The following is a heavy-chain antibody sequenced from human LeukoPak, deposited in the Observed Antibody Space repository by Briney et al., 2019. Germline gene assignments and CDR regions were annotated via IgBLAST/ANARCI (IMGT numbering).Heavy chain of an antibody. V-gene: IGHV3-9*01. CDR2: ISWNSGSI. Sequence: GRSLRLSCAASGFTFDDYAMHWVRQAPGKGLEWVSSISWNSGSIGYADSVKGRFTISRDNAKNSLYLQMNSLRAEDTALYYCAKAQRNYYDSWDIDYWGQGTLVTVSS. CDR1: GFTFDDYA. D-gene: IGHD3-22*01. J-gene: IGHJ4*02. CDR3: AKAQRNYYDSWDIDY.